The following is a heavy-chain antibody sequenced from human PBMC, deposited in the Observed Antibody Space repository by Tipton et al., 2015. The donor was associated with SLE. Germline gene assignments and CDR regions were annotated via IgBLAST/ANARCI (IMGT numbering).Heavy chain of an antibody. J-gene: IGHJ5*02. Sequence: LRLSCAVYGGSFSGYFWSWIRQLPDKGLEWIGEINHSGTTNCNPSLKSRVTISVDTSKNQFSLKLSSVTAADTAVYYCARGLMVVTLGWFDPWGQGTLVTVSS. CDR1: GGSFSGYF. D-gene: IGHD4-23*01. CDR2: INHSGTT. CDR3: ARGLMVVTLGWFDP. V-gene: IGHV4-34*01.